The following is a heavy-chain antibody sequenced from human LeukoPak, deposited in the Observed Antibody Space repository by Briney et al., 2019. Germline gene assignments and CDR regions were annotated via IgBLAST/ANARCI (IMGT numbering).Heavy chain of an antibody. V-gene: IGHV1-3*01. D-gene: IGHD3-10*01. CDR2: INAGNGNT. CDR1: GYTFTSYA. CDR3: ARVKLDGSGRRDWFDP. J-gene: IGHJ5*02. Sequence: ASVKVSCTASGYTFTSYAMHWVRQAPGQRLEWMGWINAGNGNTKYSQKFQGRVTITRDTSASTAYMELSSLRSEDTAVYYCARVKLDGSGRRDWFDPWGQGTLVTVSS.